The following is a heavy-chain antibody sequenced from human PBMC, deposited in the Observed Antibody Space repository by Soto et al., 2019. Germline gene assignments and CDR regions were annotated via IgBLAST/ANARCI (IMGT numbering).Heavy chain of an antibody. CDR2: ISRSGDTT. D-gene: IGHD2-21*01. Sequence: PGGSLRLSCAASGFTFSDYAMTWVRQAPGKGLEWVSLISRSGDTTLHADSVKGRFTISRDSFKNTLFMQLNSLRAEDTAVYYCARRPIRTLGGASPPVDLNYFDYWGQGTLVTVSS. V-gene: IGHV3-23*01. CDR3: ARRPIRTLGGASPPVDLNYFDY. CDR1: GFTFSDYA. J-gene: IGHJ4*02.